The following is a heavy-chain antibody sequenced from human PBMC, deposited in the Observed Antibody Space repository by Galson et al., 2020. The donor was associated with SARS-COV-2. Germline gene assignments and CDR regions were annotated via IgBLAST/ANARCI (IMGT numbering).Heavy chain of an antibody. CDR3: ARSILGYYDILTGYSHDAFDI. Sequence: GESLKISCKASGYTFTSYGISWVRQAPGQGLEWMGWISAYNGNTNYAQKLQGRVTMTTDTSTSTAYMELRSLRSDDTAVYYCARSILGYYDILTGYSHDAFDIWGQGTMVTVSS. CDR1: GYTFTSYG. J-gene: IGHJ3*02. V-gene: IGHV1-18*01. D-gene: IGHD3-9*01. CDR2: ISAYNGNT.